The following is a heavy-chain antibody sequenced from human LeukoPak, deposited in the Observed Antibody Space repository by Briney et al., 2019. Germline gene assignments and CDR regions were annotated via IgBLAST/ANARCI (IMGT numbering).Heavy chain of an antibody. CDR2: ISTSSSYT. CDR1: RFTFSTYN. CDR3: ARGRSGVSGNDSPFDY. D-gene: IGHD5-12*01. J-gene: IGHJ4*02. Sequence: GGSLRLSCAASRFTFSTYNMNWVRQAPGKGLEWAASISTSSSYTYYADSLKGRFTISRDNAKKSLYLQMNSLRAEDTAVYYCARGRSGVSGNDSPFDYWGQGTLVTVSS. V-gene: IGHV3-21*01.